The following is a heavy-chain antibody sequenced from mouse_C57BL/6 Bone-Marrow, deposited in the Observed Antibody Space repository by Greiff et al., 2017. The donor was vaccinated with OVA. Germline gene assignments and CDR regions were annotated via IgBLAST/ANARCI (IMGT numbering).Heavy chain of an antibody. CDR1: GYTFTDYY. D-gene: IGHD2-1*01. Sequence: EVQLQQSGPELVKPGASVKISCKASGYTFTDYYMNWVKQSHGKSLEWIGDINPNNGGTSYNQKFKGKATLTVDKSSSTAYMELRSLTSEDSAVYYCARLGNYEKTYFDYWGQGTTLTVSS. J-gene: IGHJ2*01. CDR2: INPNNGGT. CDR3: ARLGNYEKTYFDY. V-gene: IGHV1-26*01.